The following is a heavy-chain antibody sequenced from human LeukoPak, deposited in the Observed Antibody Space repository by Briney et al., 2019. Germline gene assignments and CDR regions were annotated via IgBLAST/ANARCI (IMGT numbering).Heavy chain of an antibody. J-gene: IGHJ4*02. Sequence: SETLSLTCTVSGGSISSSSYYWGWIRQPPGKGLEWIGSIYYSGSTYYNPSLKSRVTVSVDTSKNQFTVNLSSVTAADTAVYYCTRHFGSGRDDYWGQGTLVTVSS. CDR2: IYYSGST. V-gene: IGHV4-39*01. CDR3: TRHFGSGRDDY. D-gene: IGHD3-10*01. CDR1: GGSISSSSYY.